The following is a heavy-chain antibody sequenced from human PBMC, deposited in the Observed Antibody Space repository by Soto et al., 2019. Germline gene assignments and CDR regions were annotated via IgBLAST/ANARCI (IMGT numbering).Heavy chain of an antibody. V-gene: IGHV4-59*08. J-gene: IGHJ4*02. Sequence: SETLSLTCTVSGGSISSYYWSWIRQPPGKGLEWIGYIYYSGTTNYNPSLNSRVTISVDTSKNQFSLTLSSVTAADTAVYYCARQPHELAAGFDYWGQGTLVTVAS. CDR1: GGSISSYY. D-gene: IGHD6-13*01. CDR2: IYYSGTT. CDR3: ARQPHELAAGFDY.